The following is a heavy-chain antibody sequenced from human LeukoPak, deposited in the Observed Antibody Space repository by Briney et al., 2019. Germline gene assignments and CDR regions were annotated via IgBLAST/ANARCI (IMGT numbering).Heavy chain of an antibody. D-gene: IGHD6-19*01. CDR3: ARDPDVVGGWDDYYFDY. J-gene: IGHJ4*02. CDR1: GDSVSSNSAA. CDR2: TYYRSKWYN. Sequence: SQTLSLTCAISGDSVSSNSAAWNWIRQSPSRGLEWLGRTYYRSKWYNDYAVSVKSRITINPDTSKNQFSLQLNSVTPEDTAVYYCARDPDVVGGWDDYYFDYWGQGTLVTVSS. V-gene: IGHV6-1*01.